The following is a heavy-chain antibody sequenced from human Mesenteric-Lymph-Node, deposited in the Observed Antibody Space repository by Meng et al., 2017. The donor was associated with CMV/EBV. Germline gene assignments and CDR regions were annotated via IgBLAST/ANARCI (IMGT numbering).Heavy chain of an antibody. CDR3: ARVKCSSTSCYFPYYYGMDV. D-gene: IGHD2-2*01. CDR1: GYTFTSYY. CDR2: INPSGGST. Sequence: ASVKVSCKASGYTFTSYYMHWVRQAPGQGLEWMEIINPSGGSTSYAQKFQGRVTMTRDTSTSTVYMELSSLRSEDTAVYYCARVKCSSTSCYFPYYYGMDVWGQGTTVTVSS. V-gene: IGHV1-46*01. J-gene: IGHJ6*02.